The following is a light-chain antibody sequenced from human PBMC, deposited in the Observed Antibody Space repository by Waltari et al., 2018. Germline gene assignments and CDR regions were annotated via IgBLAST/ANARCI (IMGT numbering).Light chain of an antibody. CDR3: ATWDDSLSGVV. J-gene: IGLJ2*01. CDR2: TNN. CDR1: SSNIGTNS. V-gene: IGLV1-47*01. Sequence: QSVLTQPPSASGTPGQGVTISCSGSSSNIGTNSVYWYQQLPGTAPKLPIYTNNQRPSGVPARFSGSKSGTSASLAISGLRSEDEADYYCATWDDSLSGVVFGGGTKLTVL.